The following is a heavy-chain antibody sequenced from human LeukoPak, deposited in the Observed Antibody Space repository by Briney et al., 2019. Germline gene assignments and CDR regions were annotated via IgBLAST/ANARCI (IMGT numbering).Heavy chain of an antibody. CDR3: ARDALDYDILTGYF. CDR1: GFTVSSNY. J-gene: IGHJ4*02. Sequence: PGGSLRLSCAASGFTVSSNYMSWVRQAPGKGLEGVSVIYSGGSTYYADSVKGRFTISRDNSKNTLYLQMNSLRAEDTAVYYCARDALDYDILTGYFWGQGTLVTVSS. CDR2: IYSGGST. V-gene: IGHV3-66*01. D-gene: IGHD3-9*01.